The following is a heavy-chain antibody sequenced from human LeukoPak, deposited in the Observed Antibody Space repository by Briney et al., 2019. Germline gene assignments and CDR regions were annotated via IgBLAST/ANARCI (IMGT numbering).Heavy chain of an antibody. CDR2: ISGSGAAT. Sequence: GGSLRLSCAASGFTFSNYAMSWVRQAPGKGLEWVSGISGSGAATYYAESVKGRFTISRDNSKNTLYLQMNSLRAEDTAVYYCARDGDPITMVRGVIIGAPFFDYWGQGTLVTVSS. J-gene: IGHJ4*02. V-gene: IGHV3-23*01. CDR3: ARDGDPITMVRGVIIGAPFFDY. CDR1: GFTFSNYA. D-gene: IGHD3-10*01.